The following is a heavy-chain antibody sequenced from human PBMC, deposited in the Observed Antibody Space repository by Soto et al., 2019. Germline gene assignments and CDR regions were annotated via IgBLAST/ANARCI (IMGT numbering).Heavy chain of an antibody. CDR3: ARDRNSGSYPLLYYYYGMDV. D-gene: IGHD1-26*01. CDR1: GFTFSSYA. Sequence: GGSLRLSCAASGFTFSSYAMHWVRQAPGKGLEWVAVISYDGSNKYYADSVKGRFTISRDNSKNTLYLQMNSLRAEDTAVYYCARDRNSGSYPLLYYYYGMDVWGQGTTVTVSS. J-gene: IGHJ6*02. V-gene: IGHV3-30-3*01. CDR2: ISYDGSNK.